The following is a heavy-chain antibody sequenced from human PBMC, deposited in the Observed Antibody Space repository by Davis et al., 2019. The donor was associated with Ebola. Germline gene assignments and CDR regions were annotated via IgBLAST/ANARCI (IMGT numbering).Heavy chain of an antibody. V-gene: IGHV3-74*01. CDR3: ARGNRYCSGDTCANWLDP. CDR1: GFTFSSYW. Sequence: GESLKISCATSGFTFSSYWMSWVRQAPGKAMEWVSGISWNSGSIGYADSVKGRFTISRDNAKNTLYLQMNSLRAEDTAVYYCARGNRYCSGDTCANWLDPWGQGTLVTVSS. CDR2: ISWNSGSI. D-gene: IGHD2-15*01. J-gene: IGHJ5*02.